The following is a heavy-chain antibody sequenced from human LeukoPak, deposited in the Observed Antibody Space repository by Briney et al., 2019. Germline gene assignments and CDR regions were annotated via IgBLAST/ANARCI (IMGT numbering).Heavy chain of an antibody. CDR2: IYYSGST. CDR3: ARVLRLCGGGSCHYYFDY. D-gene: IGHD2-15*01. CDR1: GGSISSYY. J-gene: IGHJ4*02. V-gene: IGHV4-59*01. Sequence: SETLSLTCTVSGGSISSYYWSWIRQPPGKGLEWIGYIYYSGSTNYNPSLKSRVTISVDTSKNQFSLKLSSVTAADTAVYYCARVLRLCGGGSCHYYFDYWGQGTLVTVSS.